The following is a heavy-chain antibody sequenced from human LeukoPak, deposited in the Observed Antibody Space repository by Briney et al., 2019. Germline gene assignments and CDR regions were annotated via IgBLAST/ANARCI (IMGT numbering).Heavy chain of an antibody. CDR1: GYTFTDYY. CDR3: ARVTWKTVIAAPDY. J-gene: IGHJ4*02. D-gene: IGHD2-21*01. V-gene: IGHV1-2*06. CDR2: LNPHTGGA. Sequence: ASVKVSCKTSGYTFTDYYMHWVRQAPGQGLEWMGQLNPHTGGANYPQKFQGRVSMTRDTSINTAYIEVSRLTSDDTAVYYCARVTWKTVIAAPDYWGQGTLVTVSS.